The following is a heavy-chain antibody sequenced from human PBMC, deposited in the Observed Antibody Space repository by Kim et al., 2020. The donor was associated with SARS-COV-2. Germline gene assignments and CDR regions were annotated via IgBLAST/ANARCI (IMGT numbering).Heavy chain of an antibody. Sequence: PSLKSRVTISVDTSKNQFSLKLSSVTAADTAVYYCAGGSSIAARDQWFDPWGQGTLVTVSS. CDR3: AGGSSIAARDQWFDP. D-gene: IGHD6-6*01. V-gene: IGHV4-59*09. J-gene: IGHJ5*02.